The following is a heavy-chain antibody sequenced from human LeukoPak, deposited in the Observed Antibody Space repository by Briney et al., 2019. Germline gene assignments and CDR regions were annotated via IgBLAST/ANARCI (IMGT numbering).Heavy chain of an antibody. CDR3: ARVMAARREDLNWFDP. CDR1: GGSISSNGSY. CDR2: VYYSGNT. Sequence: SETLSLTCTVSGGSISSNGSYWGWIRQPPGKGLEWIGSVYYSGNTYNPSLKSRVTISVDTSKNQFSLNLTSVNAADTAIYYCARVMAARREDLNWFDPWGQGTLVTVSS. D-gene: IGHD6-6*01. J-gene: IGHJ5*02. V-gene: IGHV4-39*07.